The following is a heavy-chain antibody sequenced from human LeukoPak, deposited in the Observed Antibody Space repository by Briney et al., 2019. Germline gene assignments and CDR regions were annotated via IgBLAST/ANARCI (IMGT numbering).Heavy chain of an antibody. Sequence: SETLSLTCAVYGGSFSGYYWSWIRQPPGKGLEWIGEINHSGSTNYNPSLKSRVTISVDTSKYQFSLKLSSVTAAYTAVYYWARRGYCSSTSCYRGYYYYYMDVWGKGTTVTVSS. CDR1: GGSFSGYY. CDR3: ARRGYCSSTSCYRGYYYYYMDV. J-gene: IGHJ6*03. D-gene: IGHD2-2*02. CDR2: INHSGST. V-gene: IGHV4-34*01.